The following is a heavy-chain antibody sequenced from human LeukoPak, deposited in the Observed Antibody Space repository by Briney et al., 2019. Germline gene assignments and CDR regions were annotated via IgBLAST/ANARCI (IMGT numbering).Heavy chain of an antibody. CDR2: INHSGST. D-gene: IGHD2-15*01. J-gene: IGHJ4*02. V-gene: IGHV4-34*01. CDR3: ARDLRNRRYCSGVTCPVGQ. CDR1: GGSLSGYY. Sequence: SETLSLTCAVQGGSLSGYYWSWIRQPPGKGLEWIGEINHSGSTNYNPSLKSRVSISVDTSKNRFSLELPSVSSADTAVYYCARDLRNRRYCSGVTCPVGQWGQGTLVTVSS.